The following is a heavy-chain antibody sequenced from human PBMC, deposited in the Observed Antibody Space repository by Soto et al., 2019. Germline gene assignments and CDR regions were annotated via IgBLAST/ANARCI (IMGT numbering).Heavy chain of an antibody. J-gene: IGHJ4*02. V-gene: IGHV3-48*04. Sequence: QLGGSLRLSCAASGFTFSSYSMNWVRQAPGKGLEWVSYISSSSSTIYYADSVKGRFTISRDNAKNSLYLQMNSLRAEDTAVYYCARTDVLGIETVYYFDYWGQGTLVTVSS. D-gene: IGHD2-8*02. CDR3: ARTDVLGIETVYYFDY. CDR1: GFTFSSYS. CDR2: ISSSSSTI.